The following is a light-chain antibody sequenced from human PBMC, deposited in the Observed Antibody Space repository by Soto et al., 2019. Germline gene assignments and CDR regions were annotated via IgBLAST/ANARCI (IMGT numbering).Light chain of an antibody. Sequence: QLVLTQPPSVSGAPGQRVTISCTGSSSNIGAGHDVHWYQQLPGTAPKLLIYGNSNRPSGVPDRFSGSKSGTSASLAITGLQAEDEADYYCQSYDSSLSGSVFGGGTKVTVL. CDR3: QSYDSSLSGSV. CDR2: GNS. CDR1: SSNIGAGHD. V-gene: IGLV1-40*01. J-gene: IGLJ3*02.